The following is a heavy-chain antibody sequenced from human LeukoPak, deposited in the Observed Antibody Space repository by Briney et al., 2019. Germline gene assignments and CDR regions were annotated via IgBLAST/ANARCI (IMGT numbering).Heavy chain of an antibody. CDR3: AKGGYYDSSGSPLGY. D-gene: IGHD3-22*01. J-gene: IGHJ4*02. CDR2: ISWNSGSI. V-gene: IGHV3-9*01. Sequence: GRSLRLSCAASGFTFDDYAMHWVRQAPGKGLEWVSGISWNSGSIGYADSVKGRFTISRDNAKNSLYLQMNSLRAEDTASYYCAKGGYYDSSGSPLGYWGQGTLVTVSS. CDR1: GFTFDDYA.